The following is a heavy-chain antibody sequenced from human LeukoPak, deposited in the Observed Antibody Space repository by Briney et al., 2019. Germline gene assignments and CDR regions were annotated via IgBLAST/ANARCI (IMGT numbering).Heavy chain of an antibody. J-gene: IGHJ6*03. V-gene: IGHV4-4*09. CDR2: IYTSGST. D-gene: IGHD2-2*01. CDR1: GGSISSYY. Sequence: SETLSLTCTVSGGSISSYYWSWIRQPPGKGLEWIGYIYTSGSTNYNPSLKSRVTISVDTSKNQFSLKLSSVTAADTAVYHCARQAKKDIVVVPAAWNDYYYYYMDVWGKGTTVTVSS. CDR3: ARQAKKDIVVVPAAWNDYYYYYMDV.